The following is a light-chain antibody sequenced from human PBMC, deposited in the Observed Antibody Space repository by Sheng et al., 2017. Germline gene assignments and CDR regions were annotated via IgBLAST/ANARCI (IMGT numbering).Light chain of an antibody. J-gene: IGKJ3*01. CDR1: QDISSY. V-gene: IGKV1-8*01. CDR3: QQYYSIPFT. CDR2: AAS. Sequence: AIRMTQSPSSFSASAGDRVTITCRASQDISSYLVWYQQAPGKAPKLLIYAASTLQTGVPSRFSGSGSGTDFTLTITSLQAEDVALYYCQQYYSIPFTFGPGTKVDIK.